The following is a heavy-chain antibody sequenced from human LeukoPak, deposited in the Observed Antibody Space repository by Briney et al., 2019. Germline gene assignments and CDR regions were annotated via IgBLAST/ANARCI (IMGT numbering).Heavy chain of an antibody. CDR1: GFTFSSYA. CDR3: AKDSGSYFDY. CDR2: ISGSGGNT. V-gene: IGHV3-23*01. J-gene: IGHJ4*02. Sequence: GGSLRLSCAASGFTFSSYAMSWVRQAPGKGLEWVSAISGSGGNTYYADSVKGRFTISRDNSKNTLYLQMNSLRAEDTAVYSCAKDSGSYFDYWSQGTLVTVSS. D-gene: IGHD1-26*01.